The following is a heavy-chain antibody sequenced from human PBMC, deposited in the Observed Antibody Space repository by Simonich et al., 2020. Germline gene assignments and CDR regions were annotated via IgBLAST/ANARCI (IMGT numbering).Heavy chain of an antibody. D-gene: IGHD6-6*01. V-gene: IGHV3-48*03. Sequence: VQLVESGGGLVQPGGSLRLSCAASGFTFSSYEMNWVRQAQGKGLEWVSYISSSGSTIYYADPVKGRFTNSKDNAKNSLYLQMTSLRAEDTAVYYGARDFRLQLVEIGTYYYYGMDVWGQGTTVTVSS. CDR3: ARDFRLQLVEIGTYYYYGMDV. CDR2: ISSSGSTI. J-gene: IGHJ6*02. CDR1: GFTFSSYE.